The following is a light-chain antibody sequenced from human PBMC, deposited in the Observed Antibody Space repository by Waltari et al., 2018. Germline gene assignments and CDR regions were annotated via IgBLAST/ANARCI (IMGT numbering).Light chain of an antibody. CDR1: QSISSN. V-gene: IGKV3D-15*01. J-gene: IGKJ2*01. CDR3: QQYNNWPPEMYT. Sequence: ETMMTQSPDTLSVSPGERATLSCRASQSISSNLAWYQQKPGQAPRLLIFGVSTRATGIPARFSGSGSGTELTLTISSLESEDFGIYDCQQYNNWPPEMYTFGQGTKLEI. CDR2: GVS.